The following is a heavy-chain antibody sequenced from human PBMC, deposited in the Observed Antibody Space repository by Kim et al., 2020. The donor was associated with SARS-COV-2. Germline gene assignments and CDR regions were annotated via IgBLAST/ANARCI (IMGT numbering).Heavy chain of an antibody. V-gene: IGHV3-30*18. CDR3: AKENYYGSGSPTRPYGM. CDR2: ISYDGSNK. J-gene: IGHJ6*01. D-gene: IGHD3-10*01. CDR1: GFTFSSYG. Sequence: GGSLRLSCAASGFTFSSYGMHWVRQAPGKGLEWVAVISYDGSNKYYADSVKGRFTISRDNSKNTLYLQMNSLRAEDTAVYYCAKENYYGSGSPTRPYGM.